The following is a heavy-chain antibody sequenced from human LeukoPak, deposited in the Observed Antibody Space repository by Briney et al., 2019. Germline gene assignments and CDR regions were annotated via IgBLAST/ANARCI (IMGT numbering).Heavy chain of an antibody. D-gene: IGHD6-13*01. Sequence: SQTLSLTCTVSGDSISSGRYYWNWIRQPAGRGLEWIGRISSIGSTTYNPSLKSRVTISIDTSKKQLSLDLSAVSAPDTALYYCARSPSPRGYYFDLWGLGTVVAVSS. CDR1: GDSISSGRYY. CDR3: ARSPSPRGYYFDL. V-gene: IGHV4-61*02. CDR2: ISSIGST. J-gene: IGHJ4*02.